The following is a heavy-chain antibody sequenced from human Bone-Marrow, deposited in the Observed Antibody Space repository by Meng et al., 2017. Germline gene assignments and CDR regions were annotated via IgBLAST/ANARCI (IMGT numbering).Heavy chain of an antibody. CDR2: ISWNSGSI. Sequence: SLKISCAASGFTFDDYAMHWVRQAPGKGLEWVSGISWNSGSIGYADSVKGRFTISRDNAKNSLSLQMNSLRDEDTAVYYCVRDGIFDFWGQGTLVTVSS. CDR1: GFTFDDYA. J-gene: IGHJ4*02. CDR3: VRDGIFDF. V-gene: IGHV3-9*01.